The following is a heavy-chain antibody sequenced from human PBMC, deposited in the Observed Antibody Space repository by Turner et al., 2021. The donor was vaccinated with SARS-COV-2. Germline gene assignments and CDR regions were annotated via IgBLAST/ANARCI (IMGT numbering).Heavy chain of an antibody. CDR1: GFTFSSSW. V-gene: IGHV3-21*01. CDR2: ISSTSSYK. J-gene: IGHJ4*02. D-gene: IGHD6-19*01. CDR3: GADTSGWAADY. Sequence: VQLVESGGGLVKPGGSLRLSCAASGFTFSSSWMNWVRQAPGKGLEWVSSISSTSSYKYYADSVKGRFTISRDNANKSLYLQMDSLRAEDTAVYYCGADTSGWAADYWGQGALVTVSS.